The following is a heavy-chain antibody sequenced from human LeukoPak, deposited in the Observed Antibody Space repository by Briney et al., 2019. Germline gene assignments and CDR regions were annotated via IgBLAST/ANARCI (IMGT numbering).Heavy chain of an antibody. D-gene: IGHD2-15*01. CDR2: ITSSSARI. Sequence: PGGSLRPSRAASVFTFSDYGMNWVCPAPGKGRERVSHITSSSARIYYADSVKGRFTIPRDNAKNSLYLQMNSLRAEDTAVYYCARRFREGYCSGGSCYSFGYWGQGTLVTVSS. CDR3: ARRFREGYCSGGSCYSFGY. CDR1: VFTFSDYG. V-gene: IGHV3-48*01. J-gene: IGHJ4*02.